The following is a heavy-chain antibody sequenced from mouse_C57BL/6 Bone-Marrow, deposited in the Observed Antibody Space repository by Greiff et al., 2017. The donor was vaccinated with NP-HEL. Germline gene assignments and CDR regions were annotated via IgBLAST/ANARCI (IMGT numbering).Heavy chain of an antibody. V-gene: IGHV7-1*01. J-gene: IGHJ2*01. CDR2: SRNKANDYTT. D-gene: IGHD1-1*01. CDR3: ARDAIYYYGSSYDY. Sequence: EVMLVESGGGLVQSGRSLRLSCATSGFTFSDFYMEWVRQAPGKGLEWIAASRNKANDYTTEYSASVKGRFIVSRDTSQSILYLQMNALRAEDTAIYYCARDAIYYYGSSYDYWGQGTTLTVSS. CDR1: GFTFSDFY.